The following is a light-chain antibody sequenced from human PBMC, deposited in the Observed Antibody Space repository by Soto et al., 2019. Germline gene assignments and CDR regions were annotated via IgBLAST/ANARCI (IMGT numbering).Light chain of an antibody. J-gene: IGKJ1*01. CDR1: QSITSY. CDR2: AAS. CDR3: QESYTTPVA. V-gene: IGKV1-39*01. Sequence: DIQMTQSPSSLSASVGDRVTITCRASQSITSYLYWYQQKPGKAPKLLIYAASSLQSGVPSRFSGSGSGTDFTLTISSLQLEDFVTYYCQESYTTPVAFGQGTKVEV.